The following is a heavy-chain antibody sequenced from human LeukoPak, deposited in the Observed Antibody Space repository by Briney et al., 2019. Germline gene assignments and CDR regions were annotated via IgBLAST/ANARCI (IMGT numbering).Heavy chain of an antibody. J-gene: IGHJ5*02. CDR2: MNPNRGNT. CDR3: RRARQYDFWSGYYWFDP. D-gene: IGHD3-3*01. CDR1: GYTFTNYD. Sequence: ASVKVSCKASGYTFTNYDINWVRQATGQGLEWMGWMNPNRGNTGYAQKFQGRVTITRNTSISTAYMELSRLRSEDTALYYCRRARQYDFWSGYYWFDPWGEGTLVTVSS. V-gene: IGHV1-8*01.